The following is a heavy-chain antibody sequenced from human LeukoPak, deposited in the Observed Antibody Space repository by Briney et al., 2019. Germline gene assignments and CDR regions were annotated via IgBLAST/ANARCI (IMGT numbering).Heavy chain of an antibody. V-gene: IGHV4-34*01. J-gene: IGHJ4*02. CDR1: GGSFSGYY. Sequence: SETLSLTCAVYGGSFSGYYWSWLRQPPGKGLEWIGEINHSGSTNYNPSLKSRVTISVDTSKNQFSLKLSSVTAADTAVYYCARAGRRDGYNWLGYWGQGTLVTVSS. CDR3: ARAGRRDGYNWLGY. D-gene: IGHD5-12*01. CDR2: INHSGST.